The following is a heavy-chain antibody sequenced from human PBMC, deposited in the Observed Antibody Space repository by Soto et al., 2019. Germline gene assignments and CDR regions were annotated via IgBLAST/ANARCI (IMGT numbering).Heavy chain of an antibody. D-gene: IGHD6-13*01. Sequence: ASVKVSCKASGYTFTSYDINWVRQATGQGLEWMGWMNPNSGNTGYAQKFQGRVTMTRNTSISTAYMELSSLRSEDTAVYYCASKRRIAAAGITNYYGMDVSGQGTTVTVSS. CDR2: MNPNSGNT. V-gene: IGHV1-8*01. CDR1: GYTFTSYD. CDR3: ASKRRIAAAGITNYYGMDV. J-gene: IGHJ6*02.